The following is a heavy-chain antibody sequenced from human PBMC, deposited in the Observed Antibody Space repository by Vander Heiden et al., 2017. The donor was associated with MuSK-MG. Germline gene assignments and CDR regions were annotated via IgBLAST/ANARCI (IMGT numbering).Heavy chain of an antibody. J-gene: IGHJ3*02. CDR2: INSGGSRI. Sequence: EVQLVESGGGLVRPGGSLGLSCPPSGFTFSSYWMHWVRQAPGKGLVWVSRINSGGSRIDYADSVKGRITISRDNAKNTLYLEMNSLRAEDTAVYYCAVLTGYAFDIWGQGTMVTVSS. CDR1: GFTFSSYW. V-gene: IGHV3-74*01. D-gene: IGHD3-9*01. CDR3: AVLTGYAFDI.